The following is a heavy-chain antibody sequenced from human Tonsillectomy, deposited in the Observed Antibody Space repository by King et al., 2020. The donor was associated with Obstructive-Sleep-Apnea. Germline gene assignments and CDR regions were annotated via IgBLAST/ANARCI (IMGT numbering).Heavy chain of an antibody. CDR3: ATDARARGFDRIPLSGGN. D-gene: IGHD1-26*01. Sequence: QLVQSGTEVKKPGASVKVSCKASRYTFTDCYMHWVRQAPGQGLEWMGWINADTGVTNYAQKFQGRVTMTRDTSISTAYMELRRLRSDDTAVYFCATDARARGFDRIPLSGGNGGQGTLVTVSS. CDR1: RYTFTDCY. V-gene: IGHV1-2*02. CDR2: INADTGVT. J-gene: IGHJ4*02.